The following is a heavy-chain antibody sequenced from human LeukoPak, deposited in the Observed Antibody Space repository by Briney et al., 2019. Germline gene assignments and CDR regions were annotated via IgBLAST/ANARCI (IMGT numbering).Heavy chain of an antibody. J-gene: IGHJ6*02. CDR2: INPNSGGT. CDR3: AREGGTTVTNYYYYYGMDV. D-gene: IGHD4-17*01. Sequence: GASVKASCKASGGTFNNFAISWVRQAPGQGLEWMGWINPNSGGTNYAQKFQGWVTMTRDTSISTAYMELSRLRSDDTAVYYCAREGGTTVTNYYYYYGMDVWGQGTTVTVSS. CDR1: GGTFNNFA. V-gene: IGHV1-2*04.